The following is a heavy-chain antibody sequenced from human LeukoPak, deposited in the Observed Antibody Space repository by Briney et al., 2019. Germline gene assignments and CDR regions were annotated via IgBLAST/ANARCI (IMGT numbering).Heavy chain of an antibody. Sequence: SETLSLTCAVYGGSFSGYYWGWIRQPPGKGLEWIGEINHSGSTNYNPSLKSRVTISVDTSKNQFSLKLSSVTAADTAVYYCARGPKYYDILTGTRARGYWFDPWGQGTLVTVSS. CDR1: GGSFSGYY. J-gene: IGHJ5*02. CDR2: INHSGST. D-gene: IGHD3-9*01. CDR3: ARGPKYYDILTGTRARGYWFDP. V-gene: IGHV4-34*01.